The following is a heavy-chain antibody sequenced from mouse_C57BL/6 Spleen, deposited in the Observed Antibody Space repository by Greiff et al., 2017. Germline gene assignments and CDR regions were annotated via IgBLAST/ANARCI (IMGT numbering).Heavy chain of an antibody. Sequence: EVQGVESGGGLVKPGGSLKLSCAASGFTFSDYGMHWVRQAPEKGLEWVAYISSGSSTIYYADTVKGRFTFSRDNAKNTLYLQLPSLRSEDTAMYYCATDSLQYYFDYWGQGTTLTVSA. CDR3: ATDSLQYYFDY. D-gene: IGHD6-2*01. V-gene: IGHV5-17*01. CDR2: ISSGSSTI. CDR1: GFTFSDYG. J-gene: IGHJ2*01.